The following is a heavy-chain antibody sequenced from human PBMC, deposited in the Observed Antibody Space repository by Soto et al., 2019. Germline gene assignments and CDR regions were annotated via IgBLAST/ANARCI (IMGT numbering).Heavy chain of an antibody. Sequence: EAQLVESGGGLVEPGGSLRVSCAASGFSFSDAWMIWVRQAPGKGLEWVGRIKSKAHDETADYAAPVKGRFTISRDDSKNTVYLQMNSLKIEDTAVYYCTTGVDGYNPFDYWGQGTLVTVSS. D-gene: IGHD5-12*01. V-gene: IGHV3-15*07. J-gene: IGHJ4*02. CDR3: TTGVDGYNPFDY. CDR2: IKSKAHDETA. CDR1: GFSFSDAW.